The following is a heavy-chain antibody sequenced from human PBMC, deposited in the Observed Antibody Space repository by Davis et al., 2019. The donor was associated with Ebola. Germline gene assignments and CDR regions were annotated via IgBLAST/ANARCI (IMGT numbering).Heavy chain of an antibody. CDR1: GGSISSDTYY. J-gene: IGHJ6*02. D-gene: IGHD3-10*01. CDR3: AGRNTVRAMDV. V-gene: IGHV4-39*02. Sequence: PSETLSLTCTVSGGSISSDTYYWGWIRQPPGKGLEWIGSIYYSGNTYDNPSFKSRVTISLDTSQNHFSLKLNSVTAADTAVYYCAGRNTVRAMDVWGQGTTVTVSS. CDR2: IYYSGNT.